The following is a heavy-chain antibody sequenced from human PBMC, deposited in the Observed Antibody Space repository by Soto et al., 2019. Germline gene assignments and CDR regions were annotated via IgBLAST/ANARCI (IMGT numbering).Heavy chain of an antibody. D-gene: IGHD2-15*01. CDR2: ISAYNGNT. Sequence: QVQLVQSGAEVKKPGASVKVSCKASGYTFTSYGISWVRQAPGQGLEWMGWISAYNGNTNYAQKLQGRATITTDTFTRTADMELSSLRSDVTVGYYCARDPGIVVVVAEGDAFDIWGQGTMVTVSS. V-gene: IGHV1-18*01. J-gene: IGHJ3*02. CDR3: ARDPGIVVVVAEGDAFDI. CDR1: GYTFTSYG.